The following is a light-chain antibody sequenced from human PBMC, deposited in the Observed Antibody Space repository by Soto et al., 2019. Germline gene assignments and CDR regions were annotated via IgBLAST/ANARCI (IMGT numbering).Light chain of an antibody. CDR3: QQYYSYPIT. CDR1: QSISSY. V-gene: IGKV1-39*01. CDR2: AAS. J-gene: IGKJ5*01. Sequence: DSQSHQTPSSLSAYVGARVTITCRASQSISSYLNWYQQKPGKAPKLLIYAASTLQSGVPSRFSGSGSGTDFTLTISCLQSEDFATYYCQQYYSYPITFGQGTRLEIK.